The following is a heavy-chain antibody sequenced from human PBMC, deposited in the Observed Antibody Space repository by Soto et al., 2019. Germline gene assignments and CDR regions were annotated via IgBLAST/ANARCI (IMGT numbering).Heavy chain of an antibody. CDR3: ERQRTSVVTQASFDV. Sequence: PSETLSLTCTVTGDSISSRSYYWGWIRQPPGKGLEWIGSIYYSGSTYNNPSLRSRVSMSIDTSKDQFSLKLKSVTAADTALYFCERQRTSVVTQASFDVWGPGSLVTVSS. J-gene: IGHJ4*02. D-gene: IGHD2-21*02. CDR2: IYYSGST. V-gene: IGHV4-39*01. CDR1: GDSISSRSYY.